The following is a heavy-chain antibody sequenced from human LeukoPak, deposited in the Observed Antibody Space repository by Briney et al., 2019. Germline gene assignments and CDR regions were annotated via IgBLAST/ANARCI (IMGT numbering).Heavy chain of an antibody. CDR3: ARGFIAARSLSLGAFDI. CDR2: INHSGST. J-gene: IGHJ3*02. Sequence: SETLSLTCAVYGGSFSGYYWSWIRQPPGKGLEWIGEINHSGSTNYNPSLKSRVTISVDTSKNQFSLKLSSVTAADTAVYYCARGFIAARSLSLGAFDIWGQGTMVTVSS. V-gene: IGHV4-34*01. CDR1: GGSFSGYY. D-gene: IGHD6-6*01.